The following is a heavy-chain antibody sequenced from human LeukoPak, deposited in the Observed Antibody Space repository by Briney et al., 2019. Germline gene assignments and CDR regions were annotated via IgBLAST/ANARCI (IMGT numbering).Heavy chain of an antibody. V-gene: IGHV4-34*01. J-gene: IGHJ4*02. Sequence: SETLSLTCAVYGGSFSGYYWSWIRQPPGRGLEWIGEINHSGSTNYNPSLKSRVTISVDTSKNQFSLKLSSVTAADTAVYYCARGQKVVSFDYWGQGTLVTVSS. CDR2: INHSGST. CDR3: ARGQKVVSFDY. CDR1: GGSFSGYY. D-gene: IGHD2-15*01.